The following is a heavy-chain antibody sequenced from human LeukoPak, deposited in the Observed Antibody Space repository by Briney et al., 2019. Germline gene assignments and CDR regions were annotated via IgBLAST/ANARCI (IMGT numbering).Heavy chain of an antibody. V-gene: IGHV4-34*01. J-gene: IGHJ4*02. D-gene: IGHD2-15*01. CDR2: INHSGST. CDR3: ARTHCSGGSCYYYFDY. Sequence: SETLSLTCAVYGGSFSGYYWSWIRQPPGKGREWIGEINHSGSTNYNPSLKSRVTISVDTSKNQFSLRLSSVTAADTAVYYCARTHCSGGSCYYYFDYWGQGTLVTVSS. CDR1: GGSFSGYY.